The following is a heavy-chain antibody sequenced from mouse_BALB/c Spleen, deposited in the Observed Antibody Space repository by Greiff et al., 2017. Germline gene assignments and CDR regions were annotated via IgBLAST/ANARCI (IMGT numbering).Heavy chain of an antibody. CDR2: ISSGSSTI. D-gene: IGHD2-1*01. CDR1: GFTFSSFG. V-gene: IGHV5-17*02. Sequence: EVQLVESGGGLVQPGGSRKLYCAASGFTFSSFGMHWVRQAPEKGLEWVAYISSGSSTIYYADTVKGRFTISRDNPKNTLFLQMTSLRSEDTAMYYCATYGNYAYYYAMDYWGQGTSVTVSS. CDR3: ATYGNYAYYYAMDY. J-gene: IGHJ4*01.